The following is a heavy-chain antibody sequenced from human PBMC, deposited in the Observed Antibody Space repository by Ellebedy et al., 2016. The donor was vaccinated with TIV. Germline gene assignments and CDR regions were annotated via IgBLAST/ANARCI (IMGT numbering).Heavy chain of an antibody. J-gene: IGHJ4*02. CDR2: LSGRGGST. Sequence: GGSLRLXXAASGFTFSSYAMSWVRQAPGKGLEWVSALSGRGGSTYYADSVKGRFTISRDNSKNTLYLQMNSLREEDTAVYYCATGTLSVPAADDYWGQGTLVTVSS. CDR1: GFTFSSYA. V-gene: IGHV3-23*01. D-gene: IGHD2-2*01. CDR3: ATGTLSVPAADDY.